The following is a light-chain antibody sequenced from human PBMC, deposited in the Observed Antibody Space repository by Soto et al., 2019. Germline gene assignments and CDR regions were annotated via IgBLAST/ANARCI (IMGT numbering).Light chain of an antibody. CDR1: QSISTY. V-gene: IGKV1-39*01. CDR2: AAS. CDR3: QQSYSTPFT. Sequence: DFQMTQSPSSLSASVGDRVTITCRASQSISTYLNWYQQKPGQAPTLLIYAASSLQSGVPSRFSGSGSETDFTLTISSLQTEDFVAYYCQQSYSTPFTFGPGT. J-gene: IGKJ3*01.